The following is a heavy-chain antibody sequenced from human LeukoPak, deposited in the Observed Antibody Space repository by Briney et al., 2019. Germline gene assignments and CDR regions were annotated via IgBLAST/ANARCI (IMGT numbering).Heavy chain of an antibody. CDR3: ASPFYYDDAFDI. CDR2: ISGSSSYI. J-gene: IGHJ3*02. Sequence: PGGSLRLSCAASGFTFSSYSMNWVRQAPGKGLEWVSSISGSSSYIYYADSVKGRFTISRDNAKNSLYLQMNSLRAEDTAVYYCASPFYYDDAFDIWGQGTMVTVSS. CDR1: GFTFSSYS. V-gene: IGHV3-21*01. D-gene: IGHD3-22*01.